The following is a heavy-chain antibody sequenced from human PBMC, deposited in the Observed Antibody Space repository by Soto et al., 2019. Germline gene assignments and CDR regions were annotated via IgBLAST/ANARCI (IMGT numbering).Heavy chain of an antibody. Sequence: PSETLSLTCTVSGDSITSYYWSWIRQPPGKGLEWIGYIYYSGSTYYNPSLKSRVTISVDTSKNQFSLKLSSVTAADTAVYYCARLIDVYGGLFDIWGQRTMLPVSS. J-gene: IGHJ3*02. CDR1: GDSITSYY. D-gene: IGHD3-10*02. CDR3: ARLIDVYGGLFDI. CDR2: IYYSGST. V-gene: IGHV4-30-4*08.